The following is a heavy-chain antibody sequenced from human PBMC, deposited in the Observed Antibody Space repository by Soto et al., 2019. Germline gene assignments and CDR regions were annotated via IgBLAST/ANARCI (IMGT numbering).Heavy chain of an antibody. D-gene: IGHD3-16*01. CDR1: GGSISSTNYY. CDR3: ASGEGGNYYFDY. CDR2: IYYSGGT. V-gene: IGHV4-31*03. J-gene: IGHJ4*02. Sequence: QVQLQESGPGLVKPSQTLSLTCTVSGGSISSTNYYWSWIRQHPGKGLEWLGNIYYSGGTYYNASLKSRITISVDTSKNQFFLQRSSVTAADTAVYYCASGEGGNYYFDYWGQGTLVTVSS.